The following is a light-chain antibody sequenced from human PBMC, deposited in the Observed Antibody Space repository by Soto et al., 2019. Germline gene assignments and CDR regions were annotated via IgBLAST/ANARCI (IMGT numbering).Light chain of an antibody. CDR3: QTWGTGIVV. Sequence: QPVLTQSPSASASLGASVKLTCTLSSGHSSYAIAWHQQQPEKGPQYLMKLNSDGSHSKGDGIPDRFSGSSSGAERYLTISSLHSEDEADYYCQTWGTGIVVFGGGTKLTVL. J-gene: IGLJ2*01. CDR2: LNSDGSH. CDR1: SGHSSYA. V-gene: IGLV4-69*01.